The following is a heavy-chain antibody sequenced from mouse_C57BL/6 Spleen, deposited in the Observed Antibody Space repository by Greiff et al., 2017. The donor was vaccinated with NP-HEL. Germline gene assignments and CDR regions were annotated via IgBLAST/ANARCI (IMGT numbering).Heavy chain of an antibody. CDR2: INYDGSST. V-gene: IGHV5-16*01. J-gene: IGHJ4*01. Sequence: EVMLVESEGGLVQPGSSMKLSCTASGFTFSDYYMAWVRQVPEKGLEWVANINYDGSSTYYLDSLKSRFIISRDNAKNILYLQMSSLKSEDTATYYCARTLYYGSSGDYYAMDYWGQGTSVTVSS. CDR1: GFTFSDYY. D-gene: IGHD1-1*01. CDR3: ARTLYYGSSGDYYAMDY.